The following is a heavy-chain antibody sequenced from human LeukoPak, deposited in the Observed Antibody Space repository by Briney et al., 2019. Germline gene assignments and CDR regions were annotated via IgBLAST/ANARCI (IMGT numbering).Heavy chain of an antibody. Sequence: ASVKVSCKAPEYTFSNYHMNWVRQAPGQGPEWMGYINTNTGNPTYAQGFIGRFVFSLDTSVSTAYLQISSLKAEDTAIYYCARTRDGFNFYFDYWGQGTLVTVSS. CDR1: EYTFSNYH. D-gene: IGHD5-24*01. CDR2: INTNTGNP. J-gene: IGHJ4*02. CDR3: ARTRDGFNFYFDY. V-gene: IGHV7-4-1*02.